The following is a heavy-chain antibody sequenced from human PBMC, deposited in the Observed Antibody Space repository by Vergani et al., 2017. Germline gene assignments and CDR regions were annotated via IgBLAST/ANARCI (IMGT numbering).Heavy chain of an antibody. J-gene: IGHJ6*03. D-gene: IGHD6-19*01. CDR2: IIPIFGTA. V-gene: IGHV1-69*01. CDR1: GGTFSSYA. Sequence: QVQLVQSGAEVKKPGSSVKVSCKASGGTFSSYAISWVRQAPGQGLEWMGGIIPIFGTANYAQKFQGRVTITADESTSTDYMELSSLRSEDTAVYYCARVAVAGTVHYYYYYMDVWGKGTTVTVSS. CDR3: ARVAVAGTVHYYYYYMDV.